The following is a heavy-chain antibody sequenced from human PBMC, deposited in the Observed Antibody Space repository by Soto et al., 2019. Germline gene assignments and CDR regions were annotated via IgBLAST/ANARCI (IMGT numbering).Heavy chain of an antibody. CDR1: GFTFDDYA. J-gene: IGHJ3*02. CDR2: ISWNSGSI. V-gene: IGHV3-9*01. CDR3: AKVMHDYGDYVSYGAFDI. D-gene: IGHD4-17*01. Sequence: GGSLRLSCAASGFTFDDYAMHWVRQAPGKGLEWVSGISWNSGSIGYADSVKGRFTISRDNAKNSLYLQMNSLRAEDTALYYCAKVMHDYGDYVSYGAFDIWGQGTMVTVSS.